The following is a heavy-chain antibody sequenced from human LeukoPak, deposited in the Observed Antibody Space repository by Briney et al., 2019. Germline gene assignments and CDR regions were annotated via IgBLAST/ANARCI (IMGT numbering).Heavy chain of an antibody. CDR2: ISAYNGNT. Sequence: ASVKVSCKASGYTFTSYGISWVRQAPGQGLEWMGWISAYNGNTNYAQKLQGRVTMTTDTSTSTAYMELRSLRSDDTAVYYCAQGYYDFWSGYSHHYYYMDVWGKGTTVTVSS. V-gene: IGHV1-18*01. J-gene: IGHJ6*03. D-gene: IGHD3-3*01. CDR3: AQGYYDFWSGYSHHYYYMDV. CDR1: GYTFTSYG.